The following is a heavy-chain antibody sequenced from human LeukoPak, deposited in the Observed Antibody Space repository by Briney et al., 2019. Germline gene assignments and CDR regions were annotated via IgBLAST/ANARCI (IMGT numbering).Heavy chain of an antibody. CDR3: ARARAAARYCSGGSCYGGPDY. V-gene: IGHV3-30*04. J-gene: IGHJ4*02. CDR2: ISYDGSNK. D-gene: IGHD2-15*01. Sequence: GGSLRLSCAASGFTFSSYAMHWVRQAPGKGLEWVAVISYDGSNKYYADSVKGRFTMSRDNSKNTLYLQMNSLRAEDTAVYYCARARAAARYCSGGSCYGGPDYWGQGTLVTVSS. CDR1: GFTFSSYA.